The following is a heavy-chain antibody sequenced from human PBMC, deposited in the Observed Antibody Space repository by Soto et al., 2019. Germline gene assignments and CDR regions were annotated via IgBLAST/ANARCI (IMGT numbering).Heavy chain of an antibody. CDR1: GFTFSSYA. Sequence: EVQLLESGGGLVQPGGSLRLSCAASGFTFSSYAMSWVRQAPGKGLEWDSAISGSGGSTYYADSVKGRFTISRDNSKNTLYLQMNSLGAEDTVVYYCAKVGVIVVVPAALVAWGQGTLGTVSS. J-gene: IGHJ5*02. CDR3: AKVGVIVVVPAALVA. D-gene: IGHD2-2*01. V-gene: IGHV3-23*01. CDR2: ISGSGGST.